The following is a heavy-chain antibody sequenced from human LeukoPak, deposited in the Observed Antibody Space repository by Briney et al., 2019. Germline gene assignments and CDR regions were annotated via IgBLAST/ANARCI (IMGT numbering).Heavy chain of an antibody. CDR2: MNPNSGQK. CDR1: GYTFTTHD. J-gene: IGHJ6*03. D-gene: IGHD6-13*01. V-gene: IGHV1-8*01. Sequence: ASLKLSCNTSGYTFTTHDINWVRQAPGQGLEWMGWMNPNSGQKGYAQKFQGRVTITRNTSISTAYMELSSLRSEDTAVYYCARSKLEAAGTNYYYYMDVWGKGTTVTVSS. CDR3: ARSKLEAAGTNYYYYMDV.